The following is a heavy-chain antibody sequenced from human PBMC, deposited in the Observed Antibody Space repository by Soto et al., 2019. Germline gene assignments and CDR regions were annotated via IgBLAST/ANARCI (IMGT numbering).Heavy chain of an antibody. CDR3: AKPRLWLLVNRYFDL. CDR1: GFTFSSYG. D-gene: IGHD3-10*01. V-gene: IGHV3-30*18. Sequence: QVQLVESGGGVVQPGRSLRLSCAASGFTFSSYGMHWVRQAPGKGLEWVAVISYDGSNKYYADSVKGRFTISRANSKNTMYLQMNRLRAEDTGVYYCAKPRLWLLVNRYFDLWGRGTLVTVSS. CDR2: ISYDGSNK. J-gene: IGHJ2*01.